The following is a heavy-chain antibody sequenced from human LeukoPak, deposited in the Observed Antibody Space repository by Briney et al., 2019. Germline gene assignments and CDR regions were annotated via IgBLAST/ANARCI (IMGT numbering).Heavy chain of an antibody. CDR2: INPNSGGT. D-gene: IGHD1-14*01. CDR3: ARPAVTTDAFDI. Sequence: ASVKVSCKASGYTFTGYYMHWVRQAPGQGLEWKGWINPNSGGTNYAQKFQGRVTMTRDTSISTAYMELSRLRSDDTAVYYCARPAVTTDAFDIWGQGTMVTVSS. V-gene: IGHV1-2*02. CDR1: GYTFTGYY. J-gene: IGHJ3*02.